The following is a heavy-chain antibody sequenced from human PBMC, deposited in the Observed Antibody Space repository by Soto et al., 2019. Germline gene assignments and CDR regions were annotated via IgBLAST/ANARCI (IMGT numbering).Heavy chain of an antibody. V-gene: IGHV3-48*02. Sequence: EVQLVESGGGLVQPGGSLRLSCAASGFTFSSYSMNWVRQAPGKGLEWVSYISSSSSTIYYADSVKGRFTISRDNAKNSLYLQMNSLRDEDTAVYYCARDLFSSSWYPNYFDYWGQGTLVTVSS. J-gene: IGHJ4*02. D-gene: IGHD6-13*01. CDR3: ARDLFSSSWYPNYFDY. CDR2: ISSSSSTI. CDR1: GFTFSSYS.